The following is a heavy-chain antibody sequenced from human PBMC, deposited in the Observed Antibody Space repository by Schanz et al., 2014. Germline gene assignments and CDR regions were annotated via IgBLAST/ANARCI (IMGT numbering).Heavy chain of an antibody. V-gene: IGHV3-23*01. CDR2: ISGTTTYT. CDR1: GFTFSSYA. D-gene: IGHD3-22*01. J-gene: IGHJ4*02. CDR3: AKDPSHGDYDYYFDY. Sequence: EVQLLESGGGLVQPGGSLRLSCAASGFTFSSYAMSWVRQAPGKGLEWVSYISGTTTYTNYADSVKGRFTISRDNSKNTLYLQMNSLRAEDTAVYYCAKDPSHGDYDYYFDYWGQGTLVTVSS.